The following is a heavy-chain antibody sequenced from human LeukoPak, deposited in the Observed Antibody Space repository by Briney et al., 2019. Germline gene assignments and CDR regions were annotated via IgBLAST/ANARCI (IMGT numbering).Heavy chain of an antibody. J-gene: IGHJ4*02. CDR1: GFTFSRYP. CDR2: ISGNGGST. CDR3: AKWLRGSGSYYFVY. D-gene: IGHD3-10*01. Sequence: PGGSLRLSCSASGFTFSRYPMHWVRQAPGKGLEYVSAISGNGGSTYYADSVKGRFTISRDNSKTTLYLQMNSLRAEDTAVYYCAKWLRGSGSYYFVYWGQGTLVTVSS. V-gene: IGHV3-64*04.